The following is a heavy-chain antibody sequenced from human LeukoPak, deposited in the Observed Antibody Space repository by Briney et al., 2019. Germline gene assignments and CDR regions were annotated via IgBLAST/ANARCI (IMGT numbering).Heavy chain of an antibody. Sequence: ASVKVSCKASGYTFTSYGISWVRQAPGQGLEWMGWISAYNGNTNYAQKLQGRVTMTTDTSTSTAYMELRSLRSGDTAVYYCATTSPMVRGGWFDPWGQGTLVTVSS. D-gene: IGHD3-10*01. CDR3: ATTSPMVRGGWFDP. CDR1: GYTFTSYG. J-gene: IGHJ5*02. V-gene: IGHV1-18*01. CDR2: ISAYNGNT.